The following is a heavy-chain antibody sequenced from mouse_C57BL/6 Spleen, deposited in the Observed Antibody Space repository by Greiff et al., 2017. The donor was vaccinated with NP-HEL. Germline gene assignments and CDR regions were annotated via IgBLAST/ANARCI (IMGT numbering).Heavy chain of an antibody. CDR2: IYPGDGDT. CDR1: GYAFSSYW. J-gene: IGHJ2*01. Sequence: QVQLQQSGAELVKPGASVKISCKASGYAFSSYWMNWVKQRPGKGLEWIGQIYPGDGDTNYNGKFKGKATLTADKSSSTAYMQLSRLTSEDSAVYYCARALYDPNYFDYWGQGTTLTVSS. D-gene: IGHD2-3*01. V-gene: IGHV1-80*01. CDR3: ARALYDPNYFDY.